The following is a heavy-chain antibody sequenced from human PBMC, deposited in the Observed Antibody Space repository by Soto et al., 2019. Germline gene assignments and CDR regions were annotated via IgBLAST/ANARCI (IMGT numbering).Heavy chain of an antibody. D-gene: IGHD5-12*01. CDR2: IYSSGTT. V-gene: IGHV3-53*01. Sequence: EVPLVESGGGLIQPGGSLRLSCAVSGFTVRANYMSWVRQAPGKGLEWVSVIYSSGTTYYADSVKGRFIISRDISKNTLYLQMNILRAEDTAVYYCHGYGYWGQGTLVTVSS. CDR3: HGYGY. CDR1: GFTVRANY. J-gene: IGHJ4*02.